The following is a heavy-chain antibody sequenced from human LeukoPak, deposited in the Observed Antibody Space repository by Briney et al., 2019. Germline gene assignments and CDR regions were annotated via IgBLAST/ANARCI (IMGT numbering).Heavy chain of an antibody. J-gene: IGHJ4*02. V-gene: IGHV3-53*01. Sequence: PGGSLRLSCAASGFTVSSNYMSWVRQAPGKGLEWVSVISSGGSTYYADSVKGRFTISRDNSKNTLYLQINSLRAEDTAVYYCARVFYYGSGSGYWGQGTLVTVSS. D-gene: IGHD3-10*01. CDR1: GFTVSSNY. CDR3: ARVFYYGSGSGY. CDR2: ISSGGST.